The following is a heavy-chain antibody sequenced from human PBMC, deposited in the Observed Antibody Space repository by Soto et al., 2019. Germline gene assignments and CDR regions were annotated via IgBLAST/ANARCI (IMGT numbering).Heavy chain of an antibody. CDR3: ARVPSPFDYYYAMDV. D-gene: IGHD3-16*01. CDR2: IFSSGTT. CDR1: GDSISSGNKY. J-gene: IGHJ6*02. V-gene: IGHV4-30-4*01. Sequence: QVQLRESGPGLVMPSQTLSLTCTVSGDSISSGNKYWSWIRQPTGKGLEWIGYIFSSGTTYYNPSLKSRLTMSLDTSENQFSLKLNSLTDADTAVYYCARVPSPFDYYYAMDVWGQGTTVTVSS.